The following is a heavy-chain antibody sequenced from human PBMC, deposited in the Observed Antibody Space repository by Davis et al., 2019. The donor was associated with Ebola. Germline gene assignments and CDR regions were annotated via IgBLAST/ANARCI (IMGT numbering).Heavy chain of an antibody. CDR2: IIPIFGTA. CDR3: ARDRWRRTDWFDP. J-gene: IGHJ5*02. Sequence: SVKVSCKASGGTFSSYAISWVRQAPGQGLEWMGGIIPIFGTANYAQKFQGRVTITADESTSTAYMELRSLRSDDTAVYYCARDRWRRTDWFDPWGQGTLVTVSS. V-gene: IGHV1-69*13. CDR1: GGTFSSYA. D-gene: IGHD2-15*01.